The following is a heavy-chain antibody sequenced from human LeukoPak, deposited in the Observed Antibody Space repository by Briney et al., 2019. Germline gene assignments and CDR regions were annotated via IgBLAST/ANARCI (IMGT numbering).Heavy chain of an antibody. CDR1: GFTLSSYS. J-gene: IGHJ4*02. CDR2: IDSSSRTI. D-gene: IGHD3-22*01. Sequence: GGSLRLSCAASGFTLSSYSMNWVRQAPGKGLEWISFIDSSSRTIFYAESVKGRFTISRDNAKNSLFLQMNSLRAEDTAVYYCARRVPNQVVTDYFDYWGQGTLVTVSS. CDR3: ARRVPNQVVTDYFDY. V-gene: IGHV3-48*04.